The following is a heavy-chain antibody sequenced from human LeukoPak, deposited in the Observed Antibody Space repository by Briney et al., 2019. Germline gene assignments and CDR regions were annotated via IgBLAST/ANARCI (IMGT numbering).Heavy chain of an antibody. V-gene: IGHV1-69*04. CDR3: ARDINGPRSRYGMDV. Sequence: SVKVSCKASGGTFSSYAISWVRQAPGQGLEWMGRIIPIFGIANYAQKFQGRVTITADKSTSTAYMELSSLRSEDTAVYYCARDINGPRSRYGMDVWGQGTTVTVSS. CDR2: IIPIFGIA. CDR1: GGTFSSYA. D-gene: IGHD2-8*01. J-gene: IGHJ6*02.